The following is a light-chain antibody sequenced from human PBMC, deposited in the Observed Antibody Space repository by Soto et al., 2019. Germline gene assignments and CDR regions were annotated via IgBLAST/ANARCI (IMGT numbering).Light chain of an antibody. Sequence: ETVMTQSPATLSVSPGERATLSCRASQSVDTKLAWYQHKPGQAPRLLIYGASTRATGIPARFSGSGSGTEFTLTFSSLQADEFAVYFCQQYNNWYTYGQGTKLEIK. J-gene: IGKJ2*01. CDR1: QSVDTK. V-gene: IGKV3-15*01. CDR2: GAS. CDR3: QQYNNWYT.